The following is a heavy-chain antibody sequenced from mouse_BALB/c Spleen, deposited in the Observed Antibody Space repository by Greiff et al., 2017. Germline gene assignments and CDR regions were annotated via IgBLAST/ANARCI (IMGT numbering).Heavy chain of an antibody. Sequence: EVKLQESGPGLVKPSQSLSLTCTVTGYSITSDYAWNWIRQFPGNKLEWMGYISYSGSTSYNPSLKSRISITRDTSKNQFFLQLNSVTTEDTATYYCARGELPYAMDYWGQGTSVTVSS. CDR2: ISYSGST. CDR3: ARGELPYAMDY. J-gene: IGHJ4*01. CDR1: GYSITSDYA. V-gene: IGHV3-2*02. D-gene: IGHD5-5*01.